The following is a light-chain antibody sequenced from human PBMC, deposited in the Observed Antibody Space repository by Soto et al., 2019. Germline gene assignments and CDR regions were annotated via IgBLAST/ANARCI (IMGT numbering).Light chain of an antibody. CDR2: GAS. V-gene: IGKV3-20*01. CDR1: QSGSST. CDR3: QQYGSSSWT. J-gene: IGKJ1*01. Sequence: EIVMTQSLATLCLSPGERSTLCHRVRQSGSSTLAWNQQKPVQAPRPLAYGASSSTTGIPASFSDSGSGTAFTLAISRLEPEDFAVYYGQQYGSSSWTFGQGTKV.